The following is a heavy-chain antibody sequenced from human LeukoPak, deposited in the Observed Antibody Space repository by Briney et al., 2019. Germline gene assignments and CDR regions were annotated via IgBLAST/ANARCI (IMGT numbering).Heavy chain of an antibody. J-gene: IGHJ4*02. V-gene: IGHV4-34*01. CDR2: INHSGST. CDR1: GGSFGGYY. D-gene: IGHD2-2*01. CDR3: ASIVVVPAAIFDY. Sequence: MPSETLSLTCAVYGGSFGGYYWSWIRQPPGKGLEWIGEINHSGSTNYNPSLKSRVTISVDTSKNQFSLKLSSVTAADTAVYYCASIVVVPAAIFDYWGQGTLVTVSS.